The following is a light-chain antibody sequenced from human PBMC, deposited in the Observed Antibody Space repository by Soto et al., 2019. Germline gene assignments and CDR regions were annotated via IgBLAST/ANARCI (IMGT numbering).Light chain of an antibody. CDR1: QGIDTY. V-gene: IGKV1-27*01. J-gene: IGKJ4*01. CDR3: QKYNSAPLT. CDR2: ATS. Sequence: DVQMTQSPSSLSAFVGDRVTITCRASQGIDTYLAWFQQKPGKVPKLLIYATSTLQSGVPSRFSGSGSGTDFTLTVTSLQPEEVGTYYCQKYNSAPLTFGGGTKVEIK.